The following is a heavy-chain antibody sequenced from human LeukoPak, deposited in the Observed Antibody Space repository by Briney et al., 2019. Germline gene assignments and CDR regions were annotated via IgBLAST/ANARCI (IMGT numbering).Heavy chain of an antibody. J-gene: IGHJ5*02. Sequence: GGSLTLSCAASGFTFSSFGMHWVRQAPGKGLEWVAVIWYDASNKYYADSVKGRFTISRDNSKNTLFLQMNSLRDDDTAVYYCVRGVGVSRFNYFDPWDQGTLVIVSS. V-gene: IGHV3-33*01. CDR1: GFTFSSFG. D-gene: IGHD6-13*01. CDR3: VRGVGVSRFNYFDP. CDR2: IWYDASNK.